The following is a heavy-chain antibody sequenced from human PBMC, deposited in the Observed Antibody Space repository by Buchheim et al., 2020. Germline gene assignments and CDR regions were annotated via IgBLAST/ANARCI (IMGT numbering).Heavy chain of an antibody. CDR1: GFTFSSYG. V-gene: IGHV3-30*18. Sequence: QVQLVESGGGVVQPGRSLRLSCAASGFTFSSYGMHWVRQAPGKGLEWVAAISYDGSNKYNADSVKGRFTISRDNSKNTLYLQMNSLRGEDTAVYYCAKEDRDYSSGYSPVDHWGQGTL. J-gene: IGHJ4*02. CDR2: ISYDGSNK. CDR3: AKEDRDYSSGYSPVDH. D-gene: IGHD3-22*01.